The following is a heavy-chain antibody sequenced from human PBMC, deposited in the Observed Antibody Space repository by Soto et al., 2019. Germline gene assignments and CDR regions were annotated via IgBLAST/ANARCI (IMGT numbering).Heavy chain of an antibody. J-gene: IGHJ5*02. Sequence: PSETLSLTCTVSGGSISSISHSWGWIRQSPGQGLEWIGNIFYNGITYYNPSLKSRVPISADTSKNHFSLKLRSVTVADTAVYSCERDREVWLRGWGFDPWGQGALVTVSS. V-gene: IGHV4-39*02. CDR2: IFYNGIT. CDR1: GGSISSISHS. D-gene: IGHD2-21*01. CDR3: ERDREVWLRGWGFDP.